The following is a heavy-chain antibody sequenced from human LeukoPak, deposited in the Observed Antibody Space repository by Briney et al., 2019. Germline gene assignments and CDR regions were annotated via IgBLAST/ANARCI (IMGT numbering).Heavy chain of an antibody. CDR3: AKGGPYDILTGKNVFDI. CDR2: VKQDDGEK. D-gene: IGHD3-9*01. J-gene: IGHJ3*02. Sequence: AGGSLRLSCAASGFTFSSYWMHWVRQAPGKGLEWVASVKQDDGEKYYVDSVKGRFTISRDNAKNSLYLQMNNLRAEDTAVYYCAKGGPYDILTGKNVFDIWGQGTTVTVSS. CDR1: GFTFSSYW. V-gene: IGHV3-7*01.